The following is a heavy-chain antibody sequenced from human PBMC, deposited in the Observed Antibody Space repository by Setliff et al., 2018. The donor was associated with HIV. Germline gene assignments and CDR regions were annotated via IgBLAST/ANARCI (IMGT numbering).Heavy chain of an antibody. CDR1: GDSISSYY. CDR2: LYHSGST. CDR3: ATTDIVVVPASTDYYYYMDV. D-gene: IGHD2-2*01. Sequence: SETLSLTCTVSGDSISSYYWSWIRQPPGKGLECIGHLYHSGSTYYNPSLKSRLTMSVDTSKNQFSLKLSSVTAADTAIYYCATTDIVVVPASTDYYYYMDVWGKGTTVTVSS. V-gene: IGHV4-59*12. J-gene: IGHJ6*03.